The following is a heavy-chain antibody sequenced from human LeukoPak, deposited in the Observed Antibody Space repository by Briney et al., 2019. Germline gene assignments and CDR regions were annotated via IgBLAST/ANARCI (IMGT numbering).Heavy chain of an antibody. J-gene: IGHJ3*02. Sequence: GGSLRLSCAASGFTFSSYGMHWVRQAPGKGLEWVAFIRYDGSNKYYADSVKGRFTISRDNSKNTLYLQMNSLRAEDTAVYYCAPIRGDAFDIWGQGTMVTVSS. V-gene: IGHV3-30*02. CDR2: IRYDGSNK. CDR1: GFTFSSYG. CDR3: APIRGDAFDI. D-gene: IGHD3-16*01.